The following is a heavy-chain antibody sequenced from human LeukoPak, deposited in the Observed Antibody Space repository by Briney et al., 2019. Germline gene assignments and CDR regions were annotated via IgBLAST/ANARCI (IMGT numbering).Heavy chain of an antibody. CDR2: ISYDGSNK. J-gene: IGHJ4*02. Sequence: PGRSLRLSCAASGFTFSSYGMHWVRQAPGKGLEWVAVISYDGSNKYYADSVKGRFTISRDNSKNTLYLQMNSLRAEDTAVYYCAKSASAYSSSCPDYWGQGTLVTVSS. CDR1: GFTFSSYG. V-gene: IGHV3-30*18. D-gene: IGHD6-13*01. CDR3: AKSASAYSSSCPDY.